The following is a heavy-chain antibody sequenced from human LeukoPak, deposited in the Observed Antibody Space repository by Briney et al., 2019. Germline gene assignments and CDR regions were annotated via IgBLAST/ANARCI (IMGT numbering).Heavy chain of an antibody. D-gene: IGHD3-3*01. Sequence: SVKVSCKVSGYTLTELSMHWVRQAPGKGLEWMGGIIPIFGTANYAQKFQGRVTITADESTSTAYMELSSLRSEDTAVYYCARKFLGFDIWGQGTMVTVSS. CDR2: IIPIFGTA. J-gene: IGHJ3*02. V-gene: IGHV1-69*13. CDR3: ARKFLGFDI. CDR1: GYTLTELS.